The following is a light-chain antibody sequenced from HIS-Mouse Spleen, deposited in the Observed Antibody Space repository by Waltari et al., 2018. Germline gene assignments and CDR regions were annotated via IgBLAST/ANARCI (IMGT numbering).Light chain of an antibody. CDR2: DVS. Sequence: QSALTQPASVSGSPGQSITISRTGTSRDVGGYTSVPRYQQHPGKTPKLMIYDVSNRPSGVSNRFSGSKSGNTASLTISGLQAEDEADYYCSSYTSSSTEVFGGGTKLTVL. CDR3: SSYTSSSTEV. CDR1: SRDVGGYTS. V-gene: IGLV2-14*03. J-gene: IGLJ2*01.